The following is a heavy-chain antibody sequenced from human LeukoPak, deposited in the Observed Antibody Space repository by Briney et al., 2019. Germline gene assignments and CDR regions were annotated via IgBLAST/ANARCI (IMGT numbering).Heavy chain of an antibody. CDR2: IYYSGST. J-gene: IGHJ4*02. CDR3: ARDTGTVVEY. Sequence: ASGTLSVTRTVSGGSISTYYWSWIRQPPGKGLVWIGYIYYSGSTNYNPSVKSRVTTSVDTSKMQFSMKLSSVTAADTAVYYCARDTGTVVEYWGEGTLVTV. V-gene: IGHV4-59*01. D-gene: IGHD4-23*01. CDR1: GGSISTYY.